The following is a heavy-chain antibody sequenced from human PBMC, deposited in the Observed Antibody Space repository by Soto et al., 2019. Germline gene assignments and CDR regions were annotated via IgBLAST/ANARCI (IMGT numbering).Heavy chain of an antibody. CDR2: VSSTGSYT. Sequence: QMQLVESGGGLVKPGGSLRLSCAASGFNFGDYYMSWVRQAPGKGLEGVSFVSSTGSYTKYSDSVGGRFTVSRDNGKNSLHLQLNSLRVEDTAVYYCARLRVGVNWYFDLWGRGTLVTVSS. CDR1: GFNFGDYY. V-gene: IGHV3-11*06. D-gene: IGHD1-26*01. CDR3: ARLRVGVNWYFDL. J-gene: IGHJ2*01.